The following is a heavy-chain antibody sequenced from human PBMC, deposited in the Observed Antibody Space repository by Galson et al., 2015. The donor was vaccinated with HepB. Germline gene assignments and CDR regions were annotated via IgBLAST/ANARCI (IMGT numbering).Heavy chain of an antibody. V-gene: IGHV1-69*06. D-gene: IGHD2/OR15-2a*01. Sequence: SVKVSCKASGGTFSSYAISWVRQAPGQGLEWMGGIIPIFGTANYAQKFQGRVTITADKSTSTAYMELSSLRSEDTAVYYCVREIGTLEGLFQGPGFDYWGQGTLVTVSS. CDR2: IIPIFGTA. CDR1: GGTFSSYA. J-gene: IGHJ4*02. CDR3: VREIGTLEGLFQGPGFDY.